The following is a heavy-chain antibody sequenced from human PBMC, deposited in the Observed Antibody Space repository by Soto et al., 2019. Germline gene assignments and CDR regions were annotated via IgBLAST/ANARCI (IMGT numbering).Heavy chain of an antibody. CDR2: ISSSGSTI. Sequence: QVQLVESGGGLVKPGGSLRLSCAASGFTFSDYYMSWIRQAPGKGLEWVSYISSSGSTIYYADSVKGRFTISRDNAKNSLYLQMNSLRAADTAVYYCARAHEPGYSSSPNYYYYGMDVWGQGTTVTVSS. CDR3: ARAHEPGYSSSPNYYYYGMDV. CDR1: GFTFSDYY. J-gene: IGHJ6*02. D-gene: IGHD6-6*01. V-gene: IGHV3-11*01.